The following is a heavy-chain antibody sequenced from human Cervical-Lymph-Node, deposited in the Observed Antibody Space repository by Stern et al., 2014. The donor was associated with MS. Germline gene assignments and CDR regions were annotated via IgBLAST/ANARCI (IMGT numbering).Heavy chain of an antibody. CDR3: ARRGILPPFDP. Sequence: QLQLQESGPGLVKPSQTLSLTCTVSGDSISSGSYYWNWFRQPAGKGLEWIGRIYTSGSTDYNPSLRSRVAISLDTSKNHFSLKLRSVTAADTAVYYCARRGILPPFDPWGQGTLVTVSS. CDR2: IYTSGST. CDR1: GDSISSGSYY. D-gene: IGHD2-21*02. J-gene: IGHJ5*02. V-gene: IGHV4-61*02.